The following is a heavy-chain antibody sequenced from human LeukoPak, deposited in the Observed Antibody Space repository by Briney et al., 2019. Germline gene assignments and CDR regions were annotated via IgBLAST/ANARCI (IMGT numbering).Heavy chain of an antibody. D-gene: IGHD4-17*01. CDR3: ARGIEYGDYGLSAFDI. V-gene: IGHV3-66*01. Sequence: PGGSLRLSCAASGFTFSSYWMSWVRQAPGKGLEWVSVIYSGGSTYYADSVKGRFTISRDNSKNTLYLQMNSLRAEDTAVYYCARGIEYGDYGLSAFDIWGQGTMVTASS. J-gene: IGHJ3*02. CDR2: IYSGGST. CDR1: GFTFSSYW.